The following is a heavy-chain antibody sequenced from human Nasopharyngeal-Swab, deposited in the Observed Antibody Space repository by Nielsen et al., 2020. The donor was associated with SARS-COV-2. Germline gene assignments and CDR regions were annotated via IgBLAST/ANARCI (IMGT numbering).Heavy chain of an antibody. V-gene: IGHV3-53*01. D-gene: IGHD3-16*01. CDR3: ARGRGDDYVWGSYNYYFDY. J-gene: IGHJ4*02. CDR2: IYSGGST. CDR1: GFTVSSNY. Sequence: GGSLRLSCAASGFTVSSNYMSWVRQAPGKGLEWVSVIYSGGSTYYADSVKGRFTISRDNSKNTLYLQMNSLRAEDTAVYYCARGRGDDYVWGSYNYYFDYWGQGTLVTVSS.